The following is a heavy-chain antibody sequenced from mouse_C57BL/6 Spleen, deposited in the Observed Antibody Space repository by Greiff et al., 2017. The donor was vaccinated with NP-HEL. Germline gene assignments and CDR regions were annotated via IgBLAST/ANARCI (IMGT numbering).Heavy chain of an antibody. V-gene: IGHV8-12*01. CDR1: GFSLSTSGMG. D-gene: IGHD1-1*01. CDR2: IYWDDDK. Sequence: QVTLKESGPGILQSSQTLSLTCSFSGFSLSTSGMGVSWIRQPSGKGLEWLAHIYWDDDKRYNPSLKSRLTISKDTSRNQVFLKITSVDTADTATYYCARRGWDYYGSSYEYYFDYWGQAPLSQSPQ. CDR3: ARRGWDYYGSSYEYYFDY. J-gene: IGHJ2*01.